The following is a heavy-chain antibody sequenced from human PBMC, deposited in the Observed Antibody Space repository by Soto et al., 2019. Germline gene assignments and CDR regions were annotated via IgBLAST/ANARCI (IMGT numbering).Heavy chain of an antibody. CDR2: IYYSGST. V-gene: IGHV4-59*01. CDR3: ARSRTTVTPSGFQH. D-gene: IGHD4-17*01. CDR1: GGSISSYY. J-gene: IGHJ1*01. Sequence: SETLSLTCTVSGGSISSYYWSWIRQPPGKGLEWIGYIYYSGSTNYNPSLKSRVTISVDTSKNQFSLKLSSVTAADTAVYYCARSRTTVTPSGFQHWGQGTLVTVSA.